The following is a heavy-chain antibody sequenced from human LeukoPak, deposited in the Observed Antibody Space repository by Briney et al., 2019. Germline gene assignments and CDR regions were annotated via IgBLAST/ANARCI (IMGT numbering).Heavy chain of an antibody. V-gene: IGHV1-2*02. D-gene: IGHD2-2*01. CDR2: INPNSGGT. Sequence: GASVKVSCKASGYTFTGYYMHWVRQAPGQGLEWMGWINPNSGGTNYAQKFQGRVTMTRDTSISTAYMELSRLRSDDTAVYYCARSRSRGQLLHFDYWGQGTLVTVSS. CDR3: ARSRSRGQLLHFDY. J-gene: IGHJ4*02. CDR1: GYTFTGYY.